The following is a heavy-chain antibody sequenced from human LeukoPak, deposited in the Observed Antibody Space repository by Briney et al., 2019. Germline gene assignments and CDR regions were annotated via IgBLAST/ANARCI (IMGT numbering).Heavy chain of an antibody. D-gene: IGHD3-3*01. Sequence: SQTLSLTCTVSGGSISSGDYYWSWIRQPPGKGLEWIGYIYYSGSTYYNPSLKSRVTISVDTSKNQFSLKLSSVTAADTAVYYCARHPSITIFGVVIIKYFDYWGQGTLVTVSS. CDR2: IYYSGST. CDR3: ARHPSITIFGVVIIKYFDY. J-gene: IGHJ4*02. CDR1: GGSISSGDYY. V-gene: IGHV4-30-4*08.